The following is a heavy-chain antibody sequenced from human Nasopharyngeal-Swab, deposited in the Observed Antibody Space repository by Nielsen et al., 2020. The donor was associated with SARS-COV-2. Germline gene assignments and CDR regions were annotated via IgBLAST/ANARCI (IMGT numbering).Heavy chain of an antibody. CDR3: ARDDGDVPGMTGSGPPGGY. CDR1: GYTFIGYD. Sequence: ASVKVSCKASGYTFIGYDMHWVRQAPGQGLEWMGRINPNSGGTNFAQKFQGRVTVTRDTSINTAYMELSSLRFDDTAVYYCARDDGDVPGMTGSGPPGGYWGQGTLVTVSS. D-gene: IGHD1-14*01. CDR2: INPNSGGT. J-gene: IGHJ4*02. V-gene: IGHV1-2*06.